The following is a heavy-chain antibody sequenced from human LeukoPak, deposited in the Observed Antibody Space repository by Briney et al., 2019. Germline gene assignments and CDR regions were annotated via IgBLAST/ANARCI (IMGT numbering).Heavy chain of an antibody. CDR1: GFTFSSYS. V-gene: IGHV3-48*01. CDR3: ARVRVIVYVGAFDI. D-gene: IGHD5/OR15-5a*01. Sequence: GGSLRLSCAASGFTFSSYSMNWVRQAPGKGLEWVSYISSSSSTIYYADSVKGRFTISRDNAKNSLYLQMNSLRAEDTAVYYCARVRVIVYVGAFDIWGQGTMVTVSS. J-gene: IGHJ3*02. CDR2: ISSSSSTI.